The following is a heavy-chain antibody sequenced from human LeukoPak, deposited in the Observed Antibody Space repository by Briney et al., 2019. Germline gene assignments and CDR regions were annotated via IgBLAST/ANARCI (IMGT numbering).Heavy chain of an antibody. CDR3: ARDRDWKYWFDP. J-gene: IGHJ5*02. V-gene: IGHV4-4*07. CDR1: GGSISSYY. D-gene: IGHD1-1*01. CDR2: IYSSGIT. Sequence: KPSETLSLTCTVSGGSISSYYWSWIRQPAGKELEWIGRIYSSGITNYNPSLKSRVTMSVDTSKNQFPLKLRSATAADTAVYYCARDRDWKYWFDPWGQGTLVTVSS.